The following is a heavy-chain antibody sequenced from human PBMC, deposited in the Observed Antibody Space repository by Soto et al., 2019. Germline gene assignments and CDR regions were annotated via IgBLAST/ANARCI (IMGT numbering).Heavy chain of an antibody. D-gene: IGHD3-3*01. CDR2: IYTSGST. Sequence: KPSETLSLTCTVSGGSISSYYWSWIRQPAGKGLEWIGRIYTSGSTNYNPSLKSRVTMSVDTSKNQFSLKLSSVTAADTAVYYCARSFEKDYDFWSGPAPPDWFDPWGQGTLVTVSS. J-gene: IGHJ5*02. CDR3: ARSFEKDYDFWSGPAPPDWFDP. V-gene: IGHV4-4*07. CDR1: GGSISSYY.